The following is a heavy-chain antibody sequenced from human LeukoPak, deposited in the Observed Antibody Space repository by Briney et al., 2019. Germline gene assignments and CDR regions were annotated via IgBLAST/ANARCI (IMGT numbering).Heavy chain of an antibody. J-gene: IGHJ5*02. CDR1: GATLNIGHA. Sequence: SVKVSCKAFGATLNIGHAFIWARQAPGQGLQWMGRIIPFLGGVNYAQNFQGRVSFTADKSTATMYMEMKSLRLDDTAIYYCSPCGHAYDWFGPWGQGTLVTVSS. D-gene: IGHD5-12*01. CDR3: SPCGHAYDWFGP. V-gene: IGHV1-69*04. CDR2: IIPFLGGV.